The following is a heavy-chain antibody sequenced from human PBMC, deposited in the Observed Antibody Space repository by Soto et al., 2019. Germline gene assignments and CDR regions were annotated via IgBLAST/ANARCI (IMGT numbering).Heavy chain of an antibody. D-gene: IGHD4-17*01. V-gene: IGHV4-59*12. Sequence: SETLSLTCTVSGGSISSYYWSWIRQPPGKGLEWIGYIYYSGSTNYNPSLRSRVTISVDTSKNQFSLKLSSVTAADTAVYYCARLPTATHAFDIWGQGTMVTVSS. CDR2: IYYSGST. J-gene: IGHJ3*02. CDR1: GGSISSYY. CDR3: ARLPTATHAFDI.